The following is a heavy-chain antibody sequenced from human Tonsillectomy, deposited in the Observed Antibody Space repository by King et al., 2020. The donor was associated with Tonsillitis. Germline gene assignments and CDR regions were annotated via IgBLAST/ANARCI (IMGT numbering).Heavy chain of an antibody. D-gene: IGHD3-9*01. J-gene: IGHJ5*02. V-gene: IGHV1-18*01. CDR1: GYTFTSYG. CDR2: ISAYNGHT. Sequence: QLVQSGPEVKKPGASVKVSCKASGYTFTSYGISWVRQAPGQGLEWVGWISAYNGHTNYARQFQGRVTLTTDTSTNTAYMDLRSLRSDDTAVYYCARGLYDMLTGYYKGWFDPWGPGTLVTVSS. CDR3: ARGLYDMLTGYYKGWFDP.